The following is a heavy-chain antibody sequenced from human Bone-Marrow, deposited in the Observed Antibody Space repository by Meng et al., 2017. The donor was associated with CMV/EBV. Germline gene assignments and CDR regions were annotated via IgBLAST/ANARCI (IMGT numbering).Heavy chain of an antibody. D-gene: IGHD1-26*01. CDR1: GFTFTRYD. Sequence: GESLKIDFAASGFTFTRYDIHWVRQAPGKGLEWVAVISYDGVSQHYAESVEGRFSLSRDNSRNTLYLQMNSLRTDDTAVYYRAREVGTTTGPDYWGQGTLVTVSS. V-gene: IGHV3-30-3*01. J-gene: IGHJ4*02. CDR2: ISYDGVSQ. CDR3: AREVGTTTGPDY.